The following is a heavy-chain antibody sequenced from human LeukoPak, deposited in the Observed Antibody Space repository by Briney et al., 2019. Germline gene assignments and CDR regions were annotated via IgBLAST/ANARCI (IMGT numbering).Heavy chain of an antibody. Sequence: SETLSLTCTVSGGSISSYYWSWIRQPPGKGLEWIGYIYTSGSTNYNPSLKSRVTISVDTSKNQFSLKLSSVTAVDTAVYYCARHWYSSSWYIGWGQGTLVTVSS. CDR1: GGSISSYY. D-gene: IGHD6-13*01. J-gene: IGHJ4*02. CDR3: ARHWYSSSWYIG. V-gene: IGHV4-4*09. CDR2: IYTSGST.